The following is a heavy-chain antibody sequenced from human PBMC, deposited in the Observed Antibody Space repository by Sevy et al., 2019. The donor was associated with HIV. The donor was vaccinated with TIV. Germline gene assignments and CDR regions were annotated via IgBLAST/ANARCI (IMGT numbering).Heavy chain of an antibody. CDR3: ASVASSEVNDAFDI. V-gene: IGHV3-30-3*01. D-gene: IGHD2-21*01. J-gene: IGHJ3*02. CDR1: GFTFSSYA. Sequence: GGSLRLSCAASGFTFSSYAMHWVRQAPGKGLEWVAVISYDGSNKYYADSVKGRFNISRDNSKNTLYLQMNSLRAEDTAVYYCASVASSEVNDAFDIWGQGTMVTVSS. CDR2: ISYDGSNK.